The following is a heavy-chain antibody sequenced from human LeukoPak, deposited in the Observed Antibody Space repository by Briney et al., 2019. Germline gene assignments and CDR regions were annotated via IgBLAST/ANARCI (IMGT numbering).Heavy chain of an antibody. CDR2: IRKKGCGETT. J-gene: IGHJ4*02. CDR1: GFTFGDDA. CDR3: SRGLHDYGDSNYYFDQ. Sequence: LPGGSLRFSCTASGFTFGDDAWSWFRQAPGKGLEFIAFIRKKGCGETTDYAASVRGRFTVSRDDAISVAYLQMNSLQTEDTALYYCSRGLHDYGDSNYYFDQWGRGTLVIVSS. D-gene: IGHD4-17*01. V-gene: IGHV3-49*03.